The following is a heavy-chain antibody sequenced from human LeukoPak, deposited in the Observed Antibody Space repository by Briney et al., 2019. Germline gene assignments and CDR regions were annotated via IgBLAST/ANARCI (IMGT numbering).Heavy chain of an antibody. CDR3: ARMGLWFGELLGRRDY. CDR1: GFTVSGDY. V-gene: IGHV3-66*01. D-gene: IGHD3-10*01. J-gene: IGHJ4*02. CDR2: FYRAGST. Sequence: GGSLRLSCAASGFTVSGDYMSWVRQAPGKGLEWVSIFYRAGSTHYADSVKGRFIISRDNSKNTLDLQMNSLRADDTAVCYCARMGLWFGELLGRRDYWGQGTQVTVSS.